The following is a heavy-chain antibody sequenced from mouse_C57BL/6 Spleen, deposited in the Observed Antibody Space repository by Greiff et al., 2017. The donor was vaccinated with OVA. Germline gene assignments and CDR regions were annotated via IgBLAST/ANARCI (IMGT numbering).Heavy chain of an antibody. V-gene: IGHV5-17*01. CDR3: GKAEDDCEDWYFDV. J-gene: IGHJ1*03. Sequence: EVKLVESGGGLVKPGGSLKLSCAASGFTFSDYGMHWVRQAPEKGLQWVAYISSGSSTIYYAATVKGRFTISSDNAKNPLFLQLTCLTSEDTAMYCGGKAEDDCEDWYFDVWGTGTTVTVSS. D-gene: IGHD2-4*01. CDR2: ISSGSSTI. CDR1: GFTFSDYG.